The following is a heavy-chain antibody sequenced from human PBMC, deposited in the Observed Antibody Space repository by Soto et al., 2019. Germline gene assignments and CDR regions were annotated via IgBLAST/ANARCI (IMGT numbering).Heavy chain of an antibody. Sequence: EVQLVESGGGLVQPGRSLRLSCAASGFIFNDYAMRWVRQAPGKGLEWVAGISWNRGGIAYADSVKGRFTISRDNAENSLYLQMNSLRAEDTAFYYCVKYSSRFIGALYPSITLDMWGQGTMVTVSS. J-gene: IGHJ3*02. CDR2: ISWNRGGI. CDR3: VKYSSRFIGALYPSITLDM. V-gene: IGHV3-9*01. CDR1: GFIFNDYA. D-gene: IGHD5-12*01.